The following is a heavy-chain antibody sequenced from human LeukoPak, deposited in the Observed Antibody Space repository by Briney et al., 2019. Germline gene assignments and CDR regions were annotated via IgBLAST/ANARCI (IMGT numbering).Heavy chain of an antibody. J-gene: IGHJ4*02. Sequence: SETLSLTCAVYGGSFSGYYWSWVRQPPGKGLEWIGEINHSGSTNYNPSLKSRVTISVDTSKNQFSLKLSSVTAADAAVYYCARLNWNYFYSLDYWGQGTLVTVSS. CDR2: INHSGST. D-gene: IGHD1-7*01. V-gene: IGHV4-34*01. CDR1: GGSFSGYY. CDR3: ARLNWNYFYSLDY.